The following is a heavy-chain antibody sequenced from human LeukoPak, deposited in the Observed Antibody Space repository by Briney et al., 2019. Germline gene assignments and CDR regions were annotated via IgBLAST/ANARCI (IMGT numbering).Heavy chain of an antibody. CDR2: INPNSGGT. Sequence: ASVKVSCKASGYTFTGYYMHWVRQAPGQGLEWMGWINPNSGGTNYAQTFQGRVTMTRDTPISTAYMELSRLRSDDTAVYFCASGAEYCGGDCYDKYYFDYWGQGTLVTVSS. CDR3: ASGAEYCGGDCYDKYYFDY. J-gene: IGHJ4*02. D-gene: IGHD2-21*02. V-gene: IGHV1-2*02. CDR1: GYTFTGYY.